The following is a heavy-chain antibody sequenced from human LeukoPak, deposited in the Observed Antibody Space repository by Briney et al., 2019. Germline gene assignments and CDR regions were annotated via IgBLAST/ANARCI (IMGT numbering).Heavy chain of an antibody. J-gene: IGHJ4*01. CDR3: ARDAQRGFDYSNSLKY. V-gene: IGHV3-33*01. CDR2: IWSDGSNR. D-gene: IGHD4-11*01. Sequence: PGGSLRLSCEASGFIFSHYGMHWVRQAPGKGLEWVAVIWSDGSNRFYAGSVKGRFTISRDNSQNTVFLQMDSLRAEETAMYYCARDAQRGFDYSNSLKYWGHGTLVTVSS. CDR1: GFIFSHYG.